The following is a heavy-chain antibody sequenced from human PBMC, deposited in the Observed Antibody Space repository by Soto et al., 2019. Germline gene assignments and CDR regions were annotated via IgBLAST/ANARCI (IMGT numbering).Heavy chain of an antibody. Sequence: SETLSLTCTVSGGSISSGGYYWSWIRQHPGKGLEWIGYIYYSGSTYYNPSLKSRVTISVDTSKNQFSLKLSSVTAADTAVYYCATQTGGGYDSWWFDPWGQGTLSPSPQ. CDR1: GGSISSGGYY. CDR3: ATQTGGGYDSWWFDP. J-gene: IGHJ5*02. CDR2: IYYSGST. D-gene: IGHD5-12*01. V-gene: IGHV4-31*03.